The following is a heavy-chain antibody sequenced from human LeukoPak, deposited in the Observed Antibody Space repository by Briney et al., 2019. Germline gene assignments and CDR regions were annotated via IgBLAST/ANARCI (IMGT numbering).Heavy chain of an antibody. J-gene: IGHJ3*02. CDR3: ARARYVNSFYAFDI. D-gene: IGHD3-9*01. V-gene: IGHV4-4*07. Sequence: PSETLSLTCTVSGGSINNYYWSWIRQPAGKGLEWVGRIYTSGSTNYNPSLKSRVTMSVDTSKNQFSLKLSSVTAADTAVYYCARARYVNSFYAFDIWGQGTLVTVSS. CDR2: IYTSGST. CDR1: GGSINNYY.